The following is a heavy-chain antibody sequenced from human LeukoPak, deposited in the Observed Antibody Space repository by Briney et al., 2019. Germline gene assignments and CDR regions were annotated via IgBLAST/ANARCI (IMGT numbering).Heavy chain of an antibody. CDR3: ARDDCSSTSCYTPPFDY. J-gene: IGHJ4*02. D-gene: IGHD2-2*02. CDR2: ISAYNGNT. Sequence: ASVKVSCKASGYTFTIYGISWVRQAPGQGLEWMGWISAYNGNTNYAQKLQGRVTMTTDTSTSTAYMELRSLRSDDTAVYYCARDDCSSTSCYTPPFDYWGQGTLVTVSS. CDR1: GYTFTIYG. V-gene: IGHV1-18*01.